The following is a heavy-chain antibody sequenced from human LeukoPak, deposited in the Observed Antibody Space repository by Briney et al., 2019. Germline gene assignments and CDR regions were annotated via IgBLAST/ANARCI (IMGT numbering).Heavy chain of an antibody. CDR2: IMGGARGT. V-gene: IGHV3-23*01. D-gene: IGHD3-10*01. CDR3: AKGMGSGGFNELAS. J-gene: IGHJ5*02. Sequence: PGGSLRLSRAASGFVFSSDAMSWVRQAPGKGVECVSGIMGGARGTFYADSVKGRFTISRDDSINMLYLQINSLRVEDTAVYYCAKGMGSGGFNELASWGQGTLVAVST. CDR1: GFVFSSDA.